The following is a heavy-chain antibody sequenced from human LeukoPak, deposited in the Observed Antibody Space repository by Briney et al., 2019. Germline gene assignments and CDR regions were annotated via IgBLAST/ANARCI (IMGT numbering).Heavy chain of an antibody. D-gene: IGHD2-8*01. J-gene: IGHJ6*03. CDR3: AKDRCSNGIGCYYYYMEG. V-gene: IGHV3-30*02. Sequence: GGSLRLSCAASGFIFSSYGMHWVRQAPGQGLEWVAYIQYDRTNEQYAHSVKGRFRISRDNSNNILYLQMNSLRTEDTAVYYCAKDRCSNGIGCYYYYMEGWGKGTTVTISS. CDR1: GFIFSSYG. CDR2: IQYDRTNE.